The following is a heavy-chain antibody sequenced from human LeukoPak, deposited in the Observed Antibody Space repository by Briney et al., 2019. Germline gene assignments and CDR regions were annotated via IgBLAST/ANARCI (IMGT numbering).Heavy chain of an antibody. CDR3: ARLDAY. V-gene: IGHV3-7*01. J-gene: IGHJ4*02. CDR1: GFTVSSNY. Sequence: PGGSLRLSCAASGFTVSSNYMSWVRQAPGKGLEWVANIKQDGSEKYYVDSVKGRFTISRDNAKNSLFLQMNSLRAEDTAVYYCARLDAYWGQGTLVTVSS. CDR2: IKQDGSEK.